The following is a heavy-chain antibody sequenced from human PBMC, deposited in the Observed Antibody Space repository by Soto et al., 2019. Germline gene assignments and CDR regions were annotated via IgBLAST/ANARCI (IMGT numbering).Heavy chain of an antibody. J-gene: IGHJ4*02. Sequence: PGGSLRLSCAASGFTFSDYYMSWIRQAPGKGLEWVSYINSRSSSTNYADSVKGRFTISRDNAKNLLYLQMSSPTVEDTAVYYCVKGRNWASGSDYRGQGTLVTVSS. CDR1: GFTFSDYY. V-gene: IGHV3-11*05. CDR3: VKGRNWASGSDY. CDR2: INSRSSST. D-gene: IGHD7-27*01.